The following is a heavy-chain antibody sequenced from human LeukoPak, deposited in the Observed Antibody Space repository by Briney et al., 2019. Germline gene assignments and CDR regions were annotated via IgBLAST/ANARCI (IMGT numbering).Heavy chain of an antibody. V-gene: IGHV3-13*01. J-gene: IGHJ2*01. CDR2: FGSAGDT. CDR1: GFPFSAYD. Sequence: GGSLRLSCATSGFPFSAYDMHWVRQAPGKGLEWVSAFGSAGDTYYPGAVKGRFTISRDYATDSLYLQMNSLRAGDTAVYLCVRGALPGDNWYFDLWGRGTLVTVSS. CDR3: VRGALPGDNWYFDL.